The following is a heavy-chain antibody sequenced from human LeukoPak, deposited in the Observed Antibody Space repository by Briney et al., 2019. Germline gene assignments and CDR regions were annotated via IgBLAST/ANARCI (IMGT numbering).Heavy chain of an antibody. Sequence: SQTLSLTCAISGDSVSSNSAAWNWIRQSPSRGLEWLGRTYYRSKWYNDYAVSVKSRITINPDTSKKQFSLQLNSVTPEDTAVYYCARAQVGDYASFDHYMDVWGKGTTVTVSS. D-gene: IGHD4-17*01. J-gene: IGHJ6*03. CDR3: ARAQVGDYASFDHYMDV. V-gene: IGHV6-1*01. CDR2: TYYRSKWYN. CDR1: GDSVSSNSAA.